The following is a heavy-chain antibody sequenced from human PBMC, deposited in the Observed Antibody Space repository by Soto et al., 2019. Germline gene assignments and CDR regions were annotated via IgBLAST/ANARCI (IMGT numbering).Heavy chain of an antibody. V-gene: IGHV3-30*18. Sequence: PGGSLRLSCAASGFTFSSYGMHWVRQAPGKGLEWVAVISYDGSNKYYADSVKGRFTISRDNSKNTLYLQMNSLRAEDTAVYYCAKAHYYDSSGYFHDAFDIWGQGT. J-gene: IGHJ3*02. D-gene: IGHD3-22*01. CDR3: AKAHYYDSSGYFHDAFDI. CDR1: GFTFSSYG. CDR2: ISYDGSNK.